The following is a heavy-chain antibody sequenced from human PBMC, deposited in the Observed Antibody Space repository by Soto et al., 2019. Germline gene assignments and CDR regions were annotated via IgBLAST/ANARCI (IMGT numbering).Heavy chain of an antibody. CDR1: GFKFSTYW. CDR3: AASKAARHDAFDI. V-gene: IGHV3-7*01. Sequence: EVQVVASGGGLVQPGGSLRLSCAASGFKFSTYWMSCVRQAPGKGLEWLANIKQDANEMYYVGSVKGRFTISGDSAKNSLFLIMYRLRVEATVVYYCAASKAARHDAFDIWGQGTTVVVSS. CDR2: IKQDANEM. J-gene: IGHJ3*02.